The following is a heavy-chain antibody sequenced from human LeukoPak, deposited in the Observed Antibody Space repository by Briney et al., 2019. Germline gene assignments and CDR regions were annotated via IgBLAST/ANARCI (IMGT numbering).Heavy chain of an antibody. CDR3: ARVQVSGIRPYGVDV. V-gene: IGHV3-7*05. J-gene: IGHJ6*02. CDR2: IKEDGSKK. CDR1: GFIFSSYW. Sequence: GGSLRLSCAASGFIFSSYWMSWVRQAPGKGLEWVANIKEDGSKKKCVDSVKGRFTISRDNAKNSLYLQMNSLRAEDTAVYYRARVQVSGIRPYGVDVWGQGTTVTVAS. D-gene: IGHD2-15*01.